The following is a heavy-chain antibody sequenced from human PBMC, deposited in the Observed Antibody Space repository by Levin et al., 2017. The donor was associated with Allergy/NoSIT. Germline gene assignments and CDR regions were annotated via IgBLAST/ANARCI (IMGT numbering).Heavy chain of an antibody. CDR1: GGSFSNYY. V-gene: IGHV4-34*01. CDR3: ARARYDSWGHNYYGMDV. CDR2: ISHSGSG. D-gene: IGHD3-3*01. Sequence: PSETLSLTCDISGGSFSNYYWTWVRQSPGKGLEWIGEISHSGSGNYNPSLDSRVTISFDTSKNQFLLRLSSVTAADTATYYCARARYDSWGHNYYGMDVWGQGTTVTVSS. J-gene: IGHJ6*02.